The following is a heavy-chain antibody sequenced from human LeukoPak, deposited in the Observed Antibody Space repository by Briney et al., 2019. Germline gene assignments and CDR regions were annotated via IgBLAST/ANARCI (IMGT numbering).Heavy chain of an antibody. Sequence: ASVKVSCKASGYTFTSYYMHWVRQAPGQGLEWMGIINPSGGSTSYAQKFQGRVTMTRDTSTSTVYMELSSLRSEDTAVYYCARSVDSSGYYLYYFDYWGQGTLVTVSS. CDR3: ARSVDSSGYYLYYFDY. D-gene: IGHD3-22*01. J-gene: IGHJ4*02. V-gene: IGHV1-46*01. CDR2: INPSGGST. CDR1: GYTFTSYY.